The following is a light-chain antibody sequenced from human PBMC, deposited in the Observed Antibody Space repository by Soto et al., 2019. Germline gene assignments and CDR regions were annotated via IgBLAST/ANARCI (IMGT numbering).Light chain of an antibody. V-gene: IGKV1-12*01. CDR3: QQASRIPWT. CDR2: ATS. Sequence: DIQMTQSPSSVSASVGDRVTITCRASQGVSSWLAWYQQRPGRAPKLLIYATSTLHTGVPSRFSGSRSGPDFTLTISGLQPEDFATYYCQQASRIPWTFGQGTKVDI. CDR1: QGVSSW. J-gene: IGKJ1*01.